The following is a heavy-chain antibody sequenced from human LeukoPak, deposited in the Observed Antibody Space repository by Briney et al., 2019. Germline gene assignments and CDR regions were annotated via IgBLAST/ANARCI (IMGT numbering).Heavy chain of an antibody. CDR3: ARGPGIVVVPAANYYYYGMDV. V-gene: IGHV3-7*05. Sequence: PGGSLRLSCAASGFTFSSYWMSWVRQAPGKGLEWVANIKQDGSEKYYVDSVKGRFTISRDNAKNSLYLQMNSLRAEDTAVYYCARGPGIVVVPAANYYYYGMDVWGQGTTVTVSS. D-gene: IGHD2-2*01. CDR2: IKQDGSEK. J-gene: IGHJ6*02. CDR1: GFTFSSYW.